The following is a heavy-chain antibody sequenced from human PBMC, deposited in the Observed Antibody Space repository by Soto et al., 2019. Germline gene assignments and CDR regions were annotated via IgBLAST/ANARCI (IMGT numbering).Heavy chain of an antibody. Sequence: ASETLSLTCTVSGGSISSYYWSWIRQPPGKGLEWIGYIYYSGSTNYNPSLKSRVTISVDTSKNQFSLKLSSVTAADTAVYYCARAGGDIVVVPAARVRFDPWGQGTLVTVS. V-gene: IGHV4-59*01. CDR1: GGSISSYY. CDR2: IYYSGST. J-gene: IGHJ5*02. CDR3: ARAGGDIVVVPAARVRFDP. D-gene: IGHD2-2*01.